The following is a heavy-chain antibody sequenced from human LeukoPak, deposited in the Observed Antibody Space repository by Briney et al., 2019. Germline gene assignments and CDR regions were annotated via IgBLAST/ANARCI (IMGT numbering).Heavy chain of an antibody. CDR3: ARDRGFTYGYFDF. CDR2: INAGNGNT. CDR1: GYIFTSYA. D-gene: IGHD5-18*01. Sequence: ASVKVSCKASGYIFTSYAIHWVRQAPGQRLECMGWINAGNGNTKYSQKFQGTVTITRDTSANTAYMELSSLRSEDAAVYYCARDRGFTYGYFDFWGRGTLVTVSS. V-gene: IGHV1-3*01. J-gene: IGHJ2*01.